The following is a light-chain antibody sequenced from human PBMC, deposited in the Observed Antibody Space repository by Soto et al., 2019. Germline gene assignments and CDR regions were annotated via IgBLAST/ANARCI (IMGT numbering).Light chain of an antibody. CDR1: QGISNY. CDR2: AAS. V-gene: IGKV1-27*01. J-gene: IGKJ1*01. Sequence: DIQMNQSPSSLSASLGDGVTITCRASQGISNYLAWYQQKPGKVPKLLIYAASTLQSGVPSRFSGSGSGTDFTLTISSLQPEDVATYYCQKYNSAPPGGTFGQGTKVDVK. CDR3: QKYNSAPPGGT.